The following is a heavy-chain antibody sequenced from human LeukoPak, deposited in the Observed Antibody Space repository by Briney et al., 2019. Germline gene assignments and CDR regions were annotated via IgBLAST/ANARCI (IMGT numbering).Heavy chain of an antibody. V-gene: IGHV3-23*01. CDR2: ITGSGGGT. Sequence: PGGSLRLSCAASGFTFSNYAMSWVRQAPGKGLEWVSAITGSGGGTYYADSVKGRLTISRENSKNTLYLQVNSLRAEDTAVYYCVKWGDYDVLTGYYDPDYWGQGSLVTVSS. D-gene: IGHD3-9*01. CDR3: VKWGDYDVLTGYYDPDY. J-gene: IGHJ4*02. CDR1: GFTFSNYA.